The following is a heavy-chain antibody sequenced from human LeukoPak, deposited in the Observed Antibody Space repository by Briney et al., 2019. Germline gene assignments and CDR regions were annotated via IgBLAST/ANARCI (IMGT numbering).Heavy chain of an antibody. J-gene: IGHJ4*02. CDR1: GFTFSSYA. Sequence: PGGTLRLSCAASGFTFSSYAMSWVRQAPGKGLEWVSSISSSSSYIYYADSVKGRFTISRDNAKNSLYLQMNSLRAEDTAVYYCASVFYYYDSSGYYSPGYWGQGTLVTVSS. CDR3: ASVFYYYDSSGYYSPGY. V-gene: IGHV3-21*01. CDR2: ISSSSSYI. D-gene: IGHD3-22*01.